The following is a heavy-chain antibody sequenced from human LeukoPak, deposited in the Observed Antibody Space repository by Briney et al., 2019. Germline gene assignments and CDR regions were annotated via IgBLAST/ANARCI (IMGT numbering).Heavy chain of an antibody. D-gene: IGHD3-22*01. Sequence: GGSLRLSCAASGFTFSSFAMSWVRQAPGKGLEWVSAIGGSGGSTHYADSVRGRFTISRDNSKNTVYLQMNSLRAEDTAVYYCAKEISYHFDSRGDYFDYWGQGTLVTVSS. CDR3: AKEISYHFDSRGDYFDY. CDR2: IGGSGGST. CDR1: GFTFSSFA. J-gene: IGHJ4*02. V-gene: IGHV3-23*01.